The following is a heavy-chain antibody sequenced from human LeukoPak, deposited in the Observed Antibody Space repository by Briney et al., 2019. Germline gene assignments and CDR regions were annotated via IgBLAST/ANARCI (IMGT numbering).Heavy chain of an antibody. Sequence: GGSLRLSCAASGFTFTRSAMGWVRQAPGKGLEWVSCITNNGGGTYYADSVKGRFTISRDNSKNTLYLQMNSLRAEDTAVYYCAKDLWTDSSGWNYFDYWGQGTLVTVSS. D-gene: IGHD6-19*01. CDR2: ITNNGGGT. CDR1: GFTFTRSA. V-gene: IGHV3-23*01. CDR3: AKDLWTDSSGWNYFDY. J-gene: IGHJ4*02.